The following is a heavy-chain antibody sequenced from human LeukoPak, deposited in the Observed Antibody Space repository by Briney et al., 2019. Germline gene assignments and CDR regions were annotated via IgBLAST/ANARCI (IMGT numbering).Heavy chain of an antibody. CDR1: GGSFSGYY. CDR3: ARPNHKDHCSSTSCYRYFDY. CDR2: INHSGST. J-gene: IGHJ4*02. D-gene: IGHD2-2*02. V-gene: IGHV4-34*01. Sequence: KPSETLSLTCAVYGGSFSGYYWSWIRQPPGKGLEWIGEINHSGSTNYNPSLKSRVTISVDTSKNQFSLKLSSVTAADTAVYYCARPNHKDHCSSTSCYRYFDYWGQGTLVTVSS.